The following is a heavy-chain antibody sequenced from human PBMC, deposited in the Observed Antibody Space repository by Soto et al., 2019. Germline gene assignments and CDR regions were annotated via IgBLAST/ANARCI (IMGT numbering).Heavy chain of an antibody. Sequence: GESLKISCKGSGYSFTSYWIAWVRQMPGKGLEWMGIIYPGDSDARYSPSFQGQVTMAADKSVSTAFLQWSSLKASDTAMYYCARLSQLVHDPWGQGTLVTVSS. CDR1: GYSFTSYW. CDR3: ARLSQLVHDP. D-gene: IGHD6-13*01. V-gene: IGHV5-51*01. CDR2: IYPGDSDA. J-gene: IGHJ5*02.